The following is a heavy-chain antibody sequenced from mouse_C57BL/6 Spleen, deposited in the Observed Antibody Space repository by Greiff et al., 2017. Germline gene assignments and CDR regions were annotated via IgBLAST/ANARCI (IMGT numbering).Heavy chain of an antibody. J-gene: IGHJ3*01. CDR2: IRFKSDNYAT. Sequence: EVKLVESGGGLVQPGGSMKLSCAASGFTFSNYWMNWVRQSPEKGLEWVAQIRFKSDNYATHHAVSVKGTFTISRADTKICVYLQMNNLRAEATEIYYCAGRGTPFAYWGQGTLVTVSA. V-gene: IGHV6-3*01. D-gene: IGHD3-3*01. CDR3: AGRGTPFAY. CDR1: GFTFSNYW.